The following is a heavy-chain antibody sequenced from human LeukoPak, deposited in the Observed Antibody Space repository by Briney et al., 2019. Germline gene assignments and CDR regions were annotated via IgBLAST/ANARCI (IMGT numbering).Heavy chain of an antibody. CDR1: GFTFSSYA. CDR2: ISGSGGST. Sequence: GRSLRLSCAASGFTFSSYAMSWVRQAPGKGLEWVSAISGSGGSTYYADSVKGRFTISRDNSKNTLYLQMNSLRAEDTAVYYCAKLKRAFVVVPAASYYFDYWGQGTLVTVSS. CDR3: AKLKRAFVVVPAASYYFDY. V-gene: IGHV3-23*01. J-gene: IGHJ4*02. D-gene: IGHD2-2*01.